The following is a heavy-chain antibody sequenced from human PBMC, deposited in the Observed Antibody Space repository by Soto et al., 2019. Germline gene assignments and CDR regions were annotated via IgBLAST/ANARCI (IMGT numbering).Heavy chain of an antibody. CDR2: IYYSGST. Sequence: ASETLSLTCTVSGDSVSSDNFYWNWIRQPPGKGLEWIGYIYYSGSTNYNPSLKSRVTISVDTSKNQFSLKLSSVTAADTAVYYCARRKYDSDSSGYPFDYWGQGTLVTVSS. V-gene: IGHV4-61*01. CDR3: ARRKYDSDSSGYPFDY. CDR1: GDSVSSDNFY. J-gene: IGHJ4*02. D-gene: IGHD3-22*01.